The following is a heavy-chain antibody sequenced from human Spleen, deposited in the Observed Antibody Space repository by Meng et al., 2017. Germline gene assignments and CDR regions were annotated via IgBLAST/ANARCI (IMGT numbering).Heavy chain of an antibody. J-gene: IGHJ3*02. CDR2: ISGSGGST. CDR3: AKAKGEWEPRGAFDI. Sequence: LTGAASGVTFSSYAMSWVRQAPGKGLEWVSAISGSGGSTYYADSVKGRFTISRDNSKNTLYLQMNSLRAEDTAVYYCAKAKGEWEPRGAFDIWGQGTMVTVSS. V-gene: IGHV3-23*01. CDR1: GVTFSSYA. D-gene: IGHD1-26*01.